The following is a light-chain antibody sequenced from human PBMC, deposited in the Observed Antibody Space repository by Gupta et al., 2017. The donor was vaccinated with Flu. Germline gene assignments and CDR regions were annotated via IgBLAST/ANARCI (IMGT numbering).Light chain of an antibody. J-gene: IGLJ2*01. CDR2: GIT. Sequence: SSDVGNYDYVSWYQQHPDKAPRLIIYGITERPSGVPDRFSGSKSGNTASLAISGLQPEDEAHYYCCSDAGTFTFVFGGGTKLTVL. V-gene: IGLV2-11*03. CDR1: SSDVGNYDY. CDR3: CSDAGTFTFV.